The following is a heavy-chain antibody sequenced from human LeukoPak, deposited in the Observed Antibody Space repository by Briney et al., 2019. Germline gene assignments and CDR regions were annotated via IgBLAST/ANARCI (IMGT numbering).Heavy chain of an antibody. V-gene: IGHV3-15*01. D-gene: IGHD3-22*01. Sequence: KAGGSLRLSCAASGFTFSNAWMSWVRQAPGKGLEWVGRIKSKTDGGTTDYAAPVKGRFTISRDDSKNTLYLQMNSLKTEDTAVYYCITDPITYYDSSGYYYEFDYWGQGTLVTVSS. J-gene: IGHJ4*02. CDR1: GFTFSNAW. CDR3: ITDPITYYDSSGYYYEFDY. CDR2: IKSKTDGGTT.